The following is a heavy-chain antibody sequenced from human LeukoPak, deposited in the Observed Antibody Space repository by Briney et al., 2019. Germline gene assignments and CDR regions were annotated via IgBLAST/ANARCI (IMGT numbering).Heavy chain of an antibody. D-gene: IGHD3-22*01. CDR3: AKDPRSYDSSGYYDY. J-gene: IGHJ4*02. CDR1: GFTFSSYG. Sequence: PGGSLRLSCAASGFTFSSYGMHWVRQAPGKGLEWVAVISYDGSNKYYADSVKGRFTISRDSSKNTLYLQMNSLRAEDTAVYYCAKDPRSYDSSGYYDYWGQGTLVTVSS. V-gene: IGHV3-30*18. CDR2: ISYDGSNK.